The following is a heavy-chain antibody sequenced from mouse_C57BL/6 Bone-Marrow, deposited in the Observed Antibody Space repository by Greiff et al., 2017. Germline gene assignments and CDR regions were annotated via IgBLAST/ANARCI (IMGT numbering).Heavy chain of an antibody. V-gene: IGHV1-19*01. CDR1: GYTFTDYY. CDR2: INPYNGGT. CDR3: ARRAIYYDYDGSFAY. Sequence: EVQLQQSGPVLVKPGASVKMSCKASGYTFTDYYMNWVKQSHGKSLEWIGVINPYNGGTSYNQKFKGKATLTVDKSSSTAYMELNSLTSEDSAVYYCARRAIYYDYDGSFAYWGQGTLVTVSA. J-gene: IGHJ3*01. D-gene: IGHD2-4*01.